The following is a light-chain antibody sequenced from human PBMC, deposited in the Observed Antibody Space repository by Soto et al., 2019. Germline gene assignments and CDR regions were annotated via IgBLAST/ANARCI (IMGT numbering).Light chain of an antibody. CDR2: DVS. Sequence: QSVLTQPASVSGSPGQSITISCTGTSSDVGGYNYVSWYQHHPGKAPKLMIYDVSNRPSGVSNRFSGSKSGNTASLSISGLQPEDEADYYCSSNRTSNTRKIVCGTGTKVTVL. CDR3: SSNRTSNTRKIV. CDR1: SSDVGGYNY. J-gene: IGLJ1*01. V-gene: IGLV2-14*03.